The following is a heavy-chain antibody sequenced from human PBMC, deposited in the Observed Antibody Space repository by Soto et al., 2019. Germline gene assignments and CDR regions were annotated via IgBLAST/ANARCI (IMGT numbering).Heavy chain of an antibody. D-gene: IGHD5-12*01. CDR2: IYYTGTT. CDR1: GGSVSSTNCY. J-gene: IGHJ4*02. CDR3: ARHAGLDIVATIYFDY. Sequence: SETLSLTCTVSGGSVSSTNCYWGWIRQPPGKALELIGIIYYTGTTYYNPSLKSRVTISVDTSMNQFSLEVSSVTAADTAVYYCARHAGLDIVATIYFDYWCQGTLVTVSS. V-gene: IGHV4-39*01.